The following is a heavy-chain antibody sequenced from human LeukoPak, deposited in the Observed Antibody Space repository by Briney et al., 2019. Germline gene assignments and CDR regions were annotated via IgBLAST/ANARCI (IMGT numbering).Heavy chain of an antibody. V-gene: IGHV4-34*01. CDR1: GGSFSGYY. CDR2: INHSGST. CDR3: ARRIWYHDILTAYNI. Sequence: KSSETLSLTCAVYGGSFSGYYWSWIRQPPGKGLEWIGEINHSGSTYYNPSLKSRVTISVDTSKNQFSLNLSSVTAADTAVYYCARRIWYHDILTAYNIWGQGTPVTVSS. D-gene: IGHD3-9*01. J-gene: IGHJ4*02.